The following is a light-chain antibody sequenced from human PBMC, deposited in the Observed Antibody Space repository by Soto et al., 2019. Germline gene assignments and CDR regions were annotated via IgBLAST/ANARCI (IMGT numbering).Light chain of an antibody. CDR3: SSHGGSNNHYV. CDR1: SSDIGGYNF. Sequence: QSALTQPPSASGSPGQSVAISCTGTSSDIGGYNFVSWYQQHPGKAPKLMIYDVTKRPSGVPDRFSGSKSGNTATLIVSGLQAEDEAEYYCSSHGGSNNHYVFGPGTKVTVL. V-gene: IGLV2-8*01. J-gene: IGLJ1*01. CDR2: DVT.